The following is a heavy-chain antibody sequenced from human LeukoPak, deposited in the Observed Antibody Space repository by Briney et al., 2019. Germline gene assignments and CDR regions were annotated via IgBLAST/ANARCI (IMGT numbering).Heavy chain of an antibody. J-gene: IGHJ4*02. D-gene: IGHD2-2*01. CDR1: GFTFTSYA. CDR2: ISGNNRNT. Sequence: PGGSLRLSCTASGFTFTSYAMTWVRQAPGKGLEWVSTISGNNRNTYYADSVKGRFTISRDNSKSTVYLQMHSLRGEDTAKCYCAKDMYSTNYYGRWGQGTLVTVSS. CDR3: AKDMYSTNYYGR. V-gene: IGHV3-23*01.